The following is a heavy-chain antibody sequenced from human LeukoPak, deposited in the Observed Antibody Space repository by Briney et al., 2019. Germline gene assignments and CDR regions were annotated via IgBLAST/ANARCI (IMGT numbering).Heavy chain of an antibody. V-gene: IGHV1-69*05. Sequence: GASVKVSCKASGGAFSSYAISWVRQAPGQGLEWMGGIIPIFGTANYAQKLQGRVTMTTDTSTSTAYMELRSLRSDDTAVYYCARDGYCSSTSCRYYYYYGMDVWGQGTTVTVSS. D-gene: IGHD2-2*03. CDR2: IIPIFGTA. J-gene: IGHJ6*02. CDR3: ARDGYCSSTSCRYYYYYGMDV. CDR1: GGAFSSYA.